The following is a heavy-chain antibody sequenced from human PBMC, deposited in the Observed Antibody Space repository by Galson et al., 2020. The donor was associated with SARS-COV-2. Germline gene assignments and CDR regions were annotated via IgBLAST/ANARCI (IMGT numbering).Heavy chain of an antibody. J-gene: IGHJ3*02. CDR1: GFTFRDYY. D-gene: IGHD3-10*01. V-gene: IGHV3-11*04. Sequence: NSGGSLRLSCAASGFTFRDYYMSWIRQAPGKGLECVGYISGSGNTIYYADSVKGRFSIFRDNAKNSLYLQMNSLRAEDTAIFYCARELRGIKRSSGGHDAFHIWGQGTLVTVSS. CDR3: ARELRGIKRSSGGHDAFHI. CDR2: ISGSGNTI.